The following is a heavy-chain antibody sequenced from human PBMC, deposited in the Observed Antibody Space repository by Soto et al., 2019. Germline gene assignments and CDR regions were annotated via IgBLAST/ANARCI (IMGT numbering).Heavy chain of an antibody. CDR2: IYSGGST. CDR1: GFTVSSNY. CDR3: ARVSRWSADMASYFAY. D-gene: IGHD5-18*01. J-gene: IGHJ4*02. V-gene: IGHV3-53*01. Sequence: GGSLRLSCAASGFTVSSNYMSWVRQAPGKGLEWVSVIYSGGSTYYADSVKGRFTISRDNSKNTLYLQMNSLRAEATAVYYCARVSRWSADMASYFAYWGQGTLVTVSS.